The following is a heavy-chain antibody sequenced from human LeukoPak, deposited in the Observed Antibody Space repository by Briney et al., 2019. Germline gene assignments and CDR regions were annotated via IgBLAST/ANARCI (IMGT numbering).Heavy chain of an antibody. CDR2: ISGSGGST. Sequence: GGSLRLSCAASGFTFSSYAMSWVRQAPGKGLEWVSAISGSGGSTYYADSVKGRFTISRDNSKNTLYLQMNSLRAEDTAVYFCARKDYGTNSDDYWGQGTLVTVSS. V-gene: IGHV3-23*01. J-gene: IGHJ4*02. D-gene: IGHD2-2*01. CDR3: ARKDYGTNSDDY. CDR1: GFTFSSYA.